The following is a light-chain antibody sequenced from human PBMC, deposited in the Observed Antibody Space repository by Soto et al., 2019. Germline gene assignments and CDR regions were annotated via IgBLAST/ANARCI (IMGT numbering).Light chain of an antibody. J-gene: IGKJ4*01. CDR3: QKYNRAPLT. CDR1: QGIAPY. V-gene: IGKV1-27*01. CDR2: ATS. Sequence: DVPMTQSPSSLSAFVGDRVTITCRASQGIAPYLAWFQQKPGKVPKLLIYATSTLQSGVPSRFSGSGSGTDLTLTISSLQPEDVATYYCQKYNRAPLTFGGGTKVDIK.